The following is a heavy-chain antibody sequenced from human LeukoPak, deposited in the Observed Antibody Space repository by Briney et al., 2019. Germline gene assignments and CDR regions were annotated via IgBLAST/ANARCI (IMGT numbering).Heavy chain of an antibody. CDR2: INPSGGST. D-gene: IGHD3-22*01. CDR1: GYTFTSYY. V-gene: IGHV1-46*01. CDR3: ARSHYYYDSSGYYSRAFDI. J-gene: IGHJ3*02. Sequence: GASVKVSCKASGYTFTSYYMHWVRQAPGQGLEWMGIINPSGGSTSYAQKFQGRVTITADKSTSTAYMELSSLRSEDTAVYYCARSHYYYDSSGYYSRAFDIWGQGTMVTVSS.